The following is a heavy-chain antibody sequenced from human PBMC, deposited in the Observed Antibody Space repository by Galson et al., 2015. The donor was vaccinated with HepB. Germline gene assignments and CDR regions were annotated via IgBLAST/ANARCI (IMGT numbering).Heavy chain of an antibody. D-gene: IGHD4-11*01. J-gene: IGHJ4*02. Sequence: TLSLTCTVSGGSISSGGYYWSWIRQHPGKGLEWIGYIYYSGSTYYNPSLKSRVTISVDTSKNQFSLKLSSVTAADTAVYYCARYTVTTTYYFDYWGQGTLVTVSS. CDR1: GGSISSGGYY. CDR2: IYYSGST. V-gene: IGHV4-31*03. CDR3: ARYTVTTTYYFDY.